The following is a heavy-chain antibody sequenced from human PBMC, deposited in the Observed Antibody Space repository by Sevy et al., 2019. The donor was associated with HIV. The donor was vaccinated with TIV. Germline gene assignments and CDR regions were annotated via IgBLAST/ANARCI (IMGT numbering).Heavy chain of an antibody. J-gene: IGHJ4*02. CDR1: GGSITSLY. CDR2: IYYNDHI. V-gene: IGHV4-59*08. CDR3: AGENAWGRGYS. D-gene: IGHD1-26*01. Sequence: SETLSLTCTVSGGSITSLYWNWIRQPPGKGLEWIANIYYNDHINYNPSLKSRVTLSLDTSKNQFSLRLSSVTAAHTAMYYCAGENAWGRGYSWGQGTLVTVSS.